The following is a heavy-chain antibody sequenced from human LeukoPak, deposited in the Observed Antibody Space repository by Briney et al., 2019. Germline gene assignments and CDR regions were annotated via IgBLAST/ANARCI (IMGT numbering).Heavy chain of an antibody. V-gene: IGHV1-18*04. CDR3: ARSSGHTTYYFDY. Sequence: ASVKVSCKASGYTFTGYYMHWVRQAPGQGLEWMGWISAYNGNTNYAQKLQGRVTMTTDTSMSTAYMELSSLRSEDTAVYYCARSSGHTTYYFDYWGQGTPVTVSS. J-gene: IGHJ4*02. CDR2: ISAYNGNT. CDR1: GYTFTGYY. D-gene: IGHD6-19*01.